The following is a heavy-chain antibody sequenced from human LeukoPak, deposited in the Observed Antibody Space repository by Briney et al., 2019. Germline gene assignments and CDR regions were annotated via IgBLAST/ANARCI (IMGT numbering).Heavy chain of an antibody. V-gene: IGHV4-4*07. J-gene: IGHJ4*02. CDR2: IYTSGST. CDR3: AREVLEYYDSSGYYYYFDY. Sequence: SETLSLTCTVSGGSISSYYWSWIRQPAGKGLEWIGRIYTSGSTIYNPSLKSRVTISVDKSKNQFSLKLSSVTAADTAVYYCAREVLEYYDSSGYYYYFDYWGQGTLVTVSS. CDR1: GGSISSYY. D-gene: IGHD3-22*01.